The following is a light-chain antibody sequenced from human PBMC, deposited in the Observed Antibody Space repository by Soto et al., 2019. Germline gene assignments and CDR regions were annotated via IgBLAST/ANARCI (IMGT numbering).Light chain of an antibody. Sequence: EIVLTQSPGTLSLSPGDRATLSCRASQSVNSNFLAWYQQKPGQAPRLLIYGASSRATGIPDTFSGSGSGTDFTLTISRLEPGDFAVYYCQQYGSSPPITFGPGTRLEIK. CDR3: QQYGSSPPIT. V-gene: IGKV3-20*01. CDR2: GAS. CDR1: QSVNSNF. J-gene: IGKJ5*01.